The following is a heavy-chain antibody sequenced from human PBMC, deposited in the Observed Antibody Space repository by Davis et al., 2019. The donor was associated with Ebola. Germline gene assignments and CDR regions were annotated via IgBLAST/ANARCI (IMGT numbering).Heavy chain of an antibody. V-gene: IGHV3-73*01. CDR1: GFTFSGSA. J-gene: IGHJ3*02. Sequence: GESLKISCAASGFTFSGSAMHWVRQASGKGLEWVGRIRSKANSYATAYTAPVKGRFTISRDDSKNTAYLQMNSLKTEDTAVYYCTTTTDAFDIWGQGTMVTVSS. D-gene: IGHD1-7*01. CDR2: IRSKANSYAT. CDR3: TTTTDAFDI.